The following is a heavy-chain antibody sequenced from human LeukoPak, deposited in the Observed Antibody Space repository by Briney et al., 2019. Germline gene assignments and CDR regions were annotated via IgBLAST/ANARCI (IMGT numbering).Heavy chain of an antibody. Sequence: PGGSLRLSCAASGFTFSSYAMSWVRQAPGKGLEWVSAISGTGGVTYYADSVKGRFTISRDNSKNTLYLQMSSLRAEDTAVYYCANEEKVGGRAFDIWGQGTMVTVSS. CDR2: ISGTGGVT. D-gene: IGHD1-26*01. V-gene: IGHV3-23*01. CDR1: GFTFSSYA. J-gene: IGHJ3*02. CDR3: ANEEKVGGRAFDI.